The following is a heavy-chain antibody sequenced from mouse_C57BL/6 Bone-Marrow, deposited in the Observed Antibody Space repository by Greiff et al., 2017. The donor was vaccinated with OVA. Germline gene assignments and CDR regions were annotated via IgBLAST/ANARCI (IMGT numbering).Heavy chain of an antibody. CDR2: IYPGSGST. J-gene: IGHJ4*01. Sequence: QVHVKQPGAELVKPGASVKMSCKASGYTFTSYWITWVKQRPGQGLEWIGDIYPGSGSTNYNEKFKSKATLTVDTSSSTAYMQLSSLTSEDSAVYYCARSYYGSYYYAMDYWGQGTSVTVSS. CDR3: ARSYYGSYYYAMDY. CDR1: GYTFTSYW. D-gene: IGHD1-1*01. V-gene: IGHV1-55*01.